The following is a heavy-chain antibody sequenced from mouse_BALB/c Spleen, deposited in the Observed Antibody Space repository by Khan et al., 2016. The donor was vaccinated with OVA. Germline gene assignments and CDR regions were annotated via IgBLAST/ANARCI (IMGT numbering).Heavy chain of an antibody. CDR1: GFSLSRYN. D-gene: IGHD2-14*01. CDR2: IWAGGDT. Sequence: QVQLKESGPGLAAPSQSLSITCTVSGFSLSRYNIHWVRQPPGKGLEWLGLIWAGGDTDYNSTLKSRLSIRKDNSKSQVLLKLNSLQTDDTAMYYCARAYYRYDGYYAMDYWGQGTSVTVSS. CDR3: ARAYYRYDGYYAMDY. V-gene: IGHV2-6-4*01. J-gene: IGHJ4*01.